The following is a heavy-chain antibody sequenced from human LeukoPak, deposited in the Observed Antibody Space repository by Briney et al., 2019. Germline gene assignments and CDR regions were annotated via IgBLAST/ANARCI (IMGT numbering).Heavy chain of an antibody. Sequence: SETLSLTCTASGGSITISSYYWSWIRQLPGKGLEWIGYIYYSGGTNYNPSLKSRVTISVDTSKNQFSLKLSSVTATDTAVYYCARSEYSSSPDYYYYGMDVWGQGTTVTVSS. V-gene: IGHV4-61*01. CDR3: ARSEYSSSPDYYYYGMDV. CDR2: IYYSGGT. CDR1: GGSITISSYY. J-gene: IGHJ6*02. D-gene: IGHD6-6*01.